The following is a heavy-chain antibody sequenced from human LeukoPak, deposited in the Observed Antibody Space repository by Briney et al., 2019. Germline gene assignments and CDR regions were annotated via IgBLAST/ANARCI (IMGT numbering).Heavy chain of an antibody. CDR2: ISSSGTTI. CDR3: AKDISHSSGYYFFDY. CDR1: GFTFSIYE. J-gene: IGHJ4*02. Sequence: GGSLRLSCAASGFTFSIYEMNWVRQAPGKGLEWVSYISSSGTTIYYADSVKGRFTISRDNAKNFLYLQMNSLRAEDTALYYCAKDISHSSGYYFFDYWGQGTLVTVSS. D-gene: IGHD3-22*01. V-gene: IGHV3-48*03.